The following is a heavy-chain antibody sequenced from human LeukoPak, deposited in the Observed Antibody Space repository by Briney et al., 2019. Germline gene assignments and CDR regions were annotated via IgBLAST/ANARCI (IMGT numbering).Heavy chain of an antibody. Sequence: PGGSLRLSCAASGFTFSNYNMNWVRQAPGKGLEWVSRISTRSTYIYYADSVKGRFTISRDNAKNSLYLQMNSLRADDTAVYYCAREEEWYASGTYYKGFDSWGQGTLVTVSS. J-gene: IGHJ4*02. CDR2: ISTRSTYI. V-gene: IGHV3-21*01. CDR3: AREEEWYASGTYYKGFDS. CDR1: GFTFSNYN. D-gene: IGHD3-10*01.